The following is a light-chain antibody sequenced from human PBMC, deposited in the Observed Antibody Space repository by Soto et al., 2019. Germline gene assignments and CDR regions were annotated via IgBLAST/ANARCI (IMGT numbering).Light chain of an antibody. CDR2: KAS. V-gene: IGKV1-5*03. J-gene: IGKJ1*01. CDR1: QSISIW. CDR3: QQYINRWT. Sequence: QLTQAPAALSASVGDRVTITCRASQSISIWLAWYHQKPGKAPNLLIYKASSLESGVPSRFSGSGSGTEFTLTISSLQTDDFATYYCQQYINRWTFGQGTKV.